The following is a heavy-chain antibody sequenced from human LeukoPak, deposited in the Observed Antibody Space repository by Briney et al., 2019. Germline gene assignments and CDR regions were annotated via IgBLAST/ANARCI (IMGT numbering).Heavy chain of an antibody. CDR2: INPNSGGT. V-gene: IGHV1-2*02. J-gene: IGHJ4*02. CDR3: ARVDVLMLYGSSFYYFDY. Sequence: ASVKVTCKASVYTFTDFYIHWVRQAPGQGLEWMGWINPNSGGTNYAQKFQGRVTMTRDTSISTAYIELSRLRSDDTAVYYCARVDVLMLYGSSFYYFDYWGQGALATVSS. D-gene: IGHD2-8*01. CDR1: VYTFTDFY.